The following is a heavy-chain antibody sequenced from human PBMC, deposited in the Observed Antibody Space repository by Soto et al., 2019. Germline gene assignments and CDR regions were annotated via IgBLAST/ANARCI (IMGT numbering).Heavy chain of an antibody. D-gene: IGHD3-22*01. CDR1: GGSISIGGYY. Sequence: QVQLQESGPGLVKPSQTLSLTCTVSGGSISIGGYYWSWIRQNPGKGLEWIGYIYYSGSTYYNPSLKSRVTISVDTSKNQFSLKLSSVTAADTAVYYCARDLISYDSSGTRGWYFDLWGRGTLVTVSS. CDR2: IYYSGST. J-gene: IGHJ2*01. V-gene: IGHV4-31*03. CDR3: ARDLISYDSSGTRGWYFDL.